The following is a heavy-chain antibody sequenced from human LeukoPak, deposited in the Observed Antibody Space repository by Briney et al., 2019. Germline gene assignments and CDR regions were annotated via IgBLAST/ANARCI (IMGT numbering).Heavy chain of an antibody. CDR2: ISGSGGST. J-gene: IGHJ5*02. Sequence: PGGSLRLSCAASGFTFSSYAMSWVRQAPGKGLEWVSAISGSGGSTYYADSVKGRFTISRDNSKNTLYLQMNSLRAEDTAVYYCPPMVRGVFSGFDPWGQGTLVTVSS. D-gene: IGHD3-10*01. CDR1: GFTFSSYA. CDR3: PPMVRGVFSGFDP. V-gene: IGHV3-23*01.